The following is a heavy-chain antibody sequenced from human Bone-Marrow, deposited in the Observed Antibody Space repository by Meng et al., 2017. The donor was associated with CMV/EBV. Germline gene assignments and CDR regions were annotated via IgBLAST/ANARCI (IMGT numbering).Heavy chain of an antibody. D-gene: IGHD3-3*01. CDR1: GFTFSSYW. CDR3: ARDSHRLYDFWSGYEYYYYYYGMDV. Sequence: GGSLRLSCAASGFTFSSYWMSWVRQAPGKGLEWVANIKQDGSEKYYVDSVKGRFTISRDNAKNSLYLQMNSLRAEDTAVYYCARDSHRLYDFWSGYEYYYYYYGMDVWGQGTMVTVYS. CDR2: IKQDGSEK. J-gene: IGHJ6*01. V-gene: IGHV3-7*03.